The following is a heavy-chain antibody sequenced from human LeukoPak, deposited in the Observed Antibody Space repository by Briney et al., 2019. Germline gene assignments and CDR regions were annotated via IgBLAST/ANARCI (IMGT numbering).Heavy chain of an antibody. CDR2: MSYDGFNK. D-gene: IGHD5-18*01. J-gene: IGHJ4*02. V-gene: IGHV3-30*18. CDR3: AKTKGYRYGYYFDY. CDR1: GFTFSSYA. Sequence: PGGSLRLSCAASGFTFSSYAMHWVRQSLGKGLEWVAVMSYDGFNKYYADSVKGRFTISRDNSKNTLYLQMNSLRAEDTAVYYCAKTKGYRYGYYFDYWGQGTLVTVSS.